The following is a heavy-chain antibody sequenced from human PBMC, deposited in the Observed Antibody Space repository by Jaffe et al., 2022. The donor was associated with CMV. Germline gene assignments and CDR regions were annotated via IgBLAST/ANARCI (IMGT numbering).Heavy chain of an antibody. CDR3: AREDYDSSGFGEHVRFDP. J-gene: IGHJ5*02. V-gene: IGHV1-69*09. Sequence: QVQLVQSGAEVKKPGSSVKVSCKASGGTFSSYAISWVRQAPGQGLEWMGRIIPILGIANYAQKFQGRVTITADKSTSTAYMELSSLRSEDTAVYYCAREDYDSSGFGEHVRFDPWGQGTLVTVSS. CDR2: IIPILGIA. CDR1: GGTFSSYA. D-gene: IGHD3-22*01.